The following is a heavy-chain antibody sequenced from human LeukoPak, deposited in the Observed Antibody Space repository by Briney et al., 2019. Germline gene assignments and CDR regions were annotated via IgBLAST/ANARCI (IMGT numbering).Heavy chain of an antibody. CDR2: IKQDGSEK. Sequence: GGSLRLSCAASGFTFSSYWMSWVRQAPGKGLEWVANIKQDGSEKYYVDPVKGRFTISRDNAKNSLYLQMNSLRAEDTAVYYCARDSGPRVKYYYDSSGYYAFDYWGQGTLVTVSS. J-gene: IGHJ4*02. V-gene: IGHV3-7*01. D-gene: IGHD3-22*01. CDR3: ARDSGPRVKYYYDSSGYYAFDY. CDR1: GFTFSSYW.